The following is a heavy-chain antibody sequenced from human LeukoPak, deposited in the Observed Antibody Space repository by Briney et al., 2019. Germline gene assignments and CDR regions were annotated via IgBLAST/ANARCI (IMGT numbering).Heavy chain of an antibody. J-gene: IGHJ4*02. CDR2: ISGSGGST. Sequence: TGGSLRLSCAASGFTFSSYGMNWVRQAPGKGLEWFSGISGSGGSTFYVDSVKGRFTISRDNSENTLYLQMNSLRAEDTAVYYCAKKGQQLVPGNYFDYWGQGTLVTVSS. D-gene: IGHD6-13*01. V-gene: IGHV3-23*01. CDR1: GFTFSSYG. CDR3: AKKGQQLVPGNYFDY.